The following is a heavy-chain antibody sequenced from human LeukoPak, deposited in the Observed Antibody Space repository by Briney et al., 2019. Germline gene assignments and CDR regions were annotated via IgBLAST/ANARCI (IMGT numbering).Heavy chain of an antibody. J-gene: IGHJ5*02. CDR1: GGSISSSNW. V-gene: IGHV4-4*02. CDR2: IYHSGST. Sequence: SGTLSLTCAVSGGSISSSNWWSWVRHPPGKGLDWIGEIYHSGSTNYNPSFKSRVTISVDKSKNQFSLKLSSVTAADTAVYYCAREESSSSCLDPWGQGTLVAVSS. D-gene: IGHD6-13*01. CDR3: AREESSSSCLDP.